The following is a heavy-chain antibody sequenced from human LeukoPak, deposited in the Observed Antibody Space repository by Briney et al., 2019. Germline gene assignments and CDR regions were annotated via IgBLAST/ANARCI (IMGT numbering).Heavy chain of an antibody. CDR1: GGSIIRNSYY. CDR3: ASERRSDFGDYDYFDY. D-gene: IGHD4-17*01. V-gene: IGHV4-39*07. CDR2: VYYSGST. J-gene: IGHJ4*02. Sequence: SETLSLICTVSGGSIIRNSYYWGWIRQPPGKGLEWFGSVYYSGSTSYNPSLTSRLTMSVDTSKNQFSLQLNSVTAANTAVYYCASERRSDFGDYDYFDYWGQGTLVTVSS.